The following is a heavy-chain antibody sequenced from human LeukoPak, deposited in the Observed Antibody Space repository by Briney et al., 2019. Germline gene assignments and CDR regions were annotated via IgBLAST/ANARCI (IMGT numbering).Heavy chain of an antibody. CDR3: AREGLKIVWLPDY. V-gene: IGHV4-61*02. J-gene: IGHJ4*02. CDR1: GGSISSGSYY. Sequence: SQTLSLTCTVSGGSISSGSYYWSWIRQPAGKGLEWIGRIYTSGSTNYNPSLKSRVTISVDTSKNQFSLKLSSVTAADTAVYYCAREGLKIVWLPDYWGQGTLVTVSS. D-gene: IGHD5-12*01. CDR2: IYTSGST.